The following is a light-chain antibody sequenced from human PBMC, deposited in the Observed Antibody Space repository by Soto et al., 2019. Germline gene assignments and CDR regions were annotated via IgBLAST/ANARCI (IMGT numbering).Light chain of an antibody. CDR2: DAS. V-gene: IGKV1-5*01. CDR1: QSISSW. CDR3: QQYNVYVT. Sequence: DIQMTQSPSTLSPSVGDRVTITCRASQSISSWLAWYQQKPGKAPKLLIYDASSLESGVPSRFSGSGSGTEFTLTISSLQPDDFATYYCQQYNVYVTFGQGTKVEIK. J-gene: IGKJ1*01.